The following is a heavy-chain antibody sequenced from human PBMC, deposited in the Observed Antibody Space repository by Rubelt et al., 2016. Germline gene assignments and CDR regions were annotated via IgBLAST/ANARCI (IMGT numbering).Heavy chain of an antibody. CDR2: IYSGDST. Sequence: EVQLVESGGGLVQPGGSLRLSCAVSGFTVSSNYMSWVRQAPGKGLEWVSVIYSGDSTYYAASVKGRFTISRDNSKNTLYLQMNSLSAEDTAVYYCASGYNWNPTWGQGTLVTVSS. V-gene: IGHV3-66*01. D-gene: IGHD1-20*01. CDR3: ASGYNWNPT. CDR1: GFTVSSNY. J-gene: IGHJ5*02.